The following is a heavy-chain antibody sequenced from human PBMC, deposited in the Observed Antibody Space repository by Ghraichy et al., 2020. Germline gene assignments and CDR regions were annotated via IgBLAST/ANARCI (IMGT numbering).Heavy chain of an antibody. D-gene: IGHD1-26*01. CDR2: IIPIFGTA. CDR1: GGTFSSYA. V-gene: IGHV1-69*01. Sequence: VKVSCKASGGTFSSYAISWVRQAPGQGLEWMGGIIPIFGTANYAQKFQGRVTITADESTSTAYMELSSLGSEDTAVYYCARELLGATGKFDYWGQGTLGSVSS. CDR3: ARELLGATGKFDY. J-gene: IGHJ4*02.